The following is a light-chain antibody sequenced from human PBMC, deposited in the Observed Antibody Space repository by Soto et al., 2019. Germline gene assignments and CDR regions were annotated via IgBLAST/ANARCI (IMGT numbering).Light chain of an antibody. CDR2: DAS. J-gene: IGKJ4*01. CDR3: QQRSNWPLT. CDR1: QSINSNY. V-gene: IGKV3-11*01. Sequence: EIVLTQSPGTLSLSPGERATLSCRASQSINSNYLAWYQQKPGQAPRLLIYDASNRATGIPARFSGSGSGTDFTLTISSLEPEDFAVYYCQQRSNWPLTFGGGTKGDIK.